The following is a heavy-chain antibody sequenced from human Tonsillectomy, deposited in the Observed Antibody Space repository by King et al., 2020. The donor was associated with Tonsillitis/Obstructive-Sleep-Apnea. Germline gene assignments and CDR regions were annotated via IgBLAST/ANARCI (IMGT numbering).Heavy chain of an antibody. CDR3: ARLETARPEHYYYYMDV. J-gene: IGHJ6*03. V-gene: IGHV5-51*01. Sequence: QLVQSGAEVKKPGESLKLSCKGSGYSFTSYWIGWVRQMPGKGLEWMGIIYPGDSDTRYSPSFQGQVTISADKSISTAYLQWSSLKASDTAMYYCARLETARPEHYYYYMDVWGKGTTVTVSS. D-gene: IGHD6-6*01. CDR1: GYSFTSYW. CDR2: IYPGDSDT.